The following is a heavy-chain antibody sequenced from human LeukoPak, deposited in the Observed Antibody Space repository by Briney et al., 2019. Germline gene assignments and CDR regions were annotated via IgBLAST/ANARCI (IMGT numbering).Heavy chain of an antibody. CDR2: IYDRCQWYK. J-gene: IGHJ3*01. V-gene: IGHV6-1*01. Sequence: SQTLSLTCDISGDSVSSGSGGWNWIRQSPSRGLEGLGRIYDRCQWYKDDGVCLKGRISINPATANTQFSLHLTSVTPDDTALYYCARGGLVRGSLNSLTGFDFWGQGTMVTVSS. CDR3: ARGGLVRGSLNSLTGFDF. CDR1: GDSVSSGSGG. D-gene: IGHD3-10*01.